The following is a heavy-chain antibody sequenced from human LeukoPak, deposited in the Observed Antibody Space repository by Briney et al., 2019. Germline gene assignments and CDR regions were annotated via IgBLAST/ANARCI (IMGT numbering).Heavy chain of an antibody. D-gene: IGHD3-22*01. CDR2: ITGSGGTT. CDR3: SHYESSGYYCDDAFDI. J-gene: IGHJ3*02. CDR1: GFTFSSYA. Sequence: PGGSLTLSCAASGFTFSSYAMSWVRQPPGKGREWVSSITGSGGTTYYPDSVKGRFTIHRDNSKNPPYLQMNSLRADDTAVYYCSHYESSGYYCDDAFDIWREGTMVTVSS. V-gene: IGHV3-23*01.